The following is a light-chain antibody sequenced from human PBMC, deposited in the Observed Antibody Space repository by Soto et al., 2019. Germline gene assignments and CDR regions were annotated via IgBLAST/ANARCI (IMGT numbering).Light chain of an antibody. CDR2: GAS. CDR1: QSVSNY. CDR3: QQYGTSRT. J-gene: IGKJ1*01. Sequence: EIVLTQSPATLSLSPGERATLSFRASQSVSNYLAWYQQIPGLAPRLLIYGASTRTAGIPDRFTGSGSGTDFTLTISRLEPEDFAVYYCQQYGTSRTFGQGTKVDIK. V-gene: IGKV3-20*01.